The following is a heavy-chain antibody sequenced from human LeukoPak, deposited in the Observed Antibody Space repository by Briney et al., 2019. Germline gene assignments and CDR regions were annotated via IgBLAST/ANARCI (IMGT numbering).Heavy chain of an antibody. V-gene: IGHV1-69*13. J-gene: IGHJ6*02. CDR1: GGSFRSYA. D-gene: IGHD2-15*01. Sequence: SVKVSCKASGGSFRSYAISWGRQAPGQGLEWKGEIIPMFGTTSYAQKFQGRVTVTADESTRTAYMELSSLRSEDTAVYYCARGVVVVAALVQYYYYGMDVWGQGTTVTVSS. CDR3: ARGVVVVAALVQYYYYGMDV. CDR2: IIPMFGTT.